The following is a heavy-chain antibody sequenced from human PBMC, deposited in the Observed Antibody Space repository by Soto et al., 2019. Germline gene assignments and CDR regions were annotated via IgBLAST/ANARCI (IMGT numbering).Heavy chain of an antibody. Sequence: QVQLVQSGAEVKKPGASVKVSCKASGYTFTSYGISWVRQAPGQGLEWMGWISAYNGNTNYAQKLQGRVTMTTDTSTGTADRGLRRLRSADTAGYYCARTSSPFDYWGQGTLVTVSS. V-gene: IGHV1-18*01. CDR2: ISAYNGNT. J-gene: IGHJ4*02. CDR3: ARTSSPFDY. CDR1: GYTFTSYG.